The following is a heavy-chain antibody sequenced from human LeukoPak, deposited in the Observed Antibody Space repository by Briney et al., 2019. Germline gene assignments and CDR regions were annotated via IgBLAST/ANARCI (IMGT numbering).Heavy chain of an antibody. CDR1: GFTVSSNY. J-gene: IGHJ4*02. CDR3: TRGLWAGVSAARD. Sequence: GGSLRLSCAASGFTVSSNYMSWVRQAPGKGLEWVSVIYTSGSTYYAASVKGRFTISRDNSQNTLYLQMNSLRAEDTAVYYCTRGLWAGVSAARDWGQGTLVTVSS. CDR2: IYTSGST. V-gene: IGHV3-66*01. D-gene: IGHD2-8*01.